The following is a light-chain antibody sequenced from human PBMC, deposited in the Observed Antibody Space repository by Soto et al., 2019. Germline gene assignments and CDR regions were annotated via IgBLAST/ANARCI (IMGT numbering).Light chain of an antibody. V-gene: IGKV2-28*01. CDR3: MQALQTPIT. J-gene: IGKJ5*01. CDR2: LGS. CDR1: QSLLHSNGYNY. Sequence: DIVMTQSPLSLPVTPGEPASISCRSSQSLLHSNGYNYLDLYLQKPGQSPQLLIYLGSNRASGVPDRFSGSGSGTDFTLKISRVEAEDVWVYYCMQALQTPITFGQGTRLEIK.